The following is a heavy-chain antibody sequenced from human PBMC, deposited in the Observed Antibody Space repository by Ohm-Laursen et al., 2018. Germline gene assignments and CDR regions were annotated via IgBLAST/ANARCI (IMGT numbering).Heavy chain of an antibody. V-gene: IGHV3-11*04. D-gene: IGHD3-22*01. CDR2: ISSSGSTI. CDR3: ARTHYYDSSAFDY. Sequence: SLRLSCSASGFTFSDYYMSWIRQAPGKGLEWVSYISSSGSTIYYADSVKGRFTISRDNAKNSLYLQMNSLRAEDTAVYYCARTHYYDSSAFDYWGQGTLVTASS. CDR1: GFTFSDYY. J-gene: IGHJ4*02.